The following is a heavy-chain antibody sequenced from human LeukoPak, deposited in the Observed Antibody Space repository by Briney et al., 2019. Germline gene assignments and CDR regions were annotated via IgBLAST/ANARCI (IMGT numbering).Heavy chain of an antibody. D-gene: IGHD3-22*01. CDR1: GVSISSYY. Sequence: NASETLSLTCTVSGVSISSYYWSWLRQPPGKGLEWIGYIYYSGSTNYNPSPKSRVTISVDTSKNQFSLKLSSVTAADTAVYYCARVGVDSSGYYLLDYWGQGTLVTVSS. CDR2: IYYSGST. V-gene: IGHV4-59*01. CDR3: ARVGVDSSGYYLLDY. J-gene: IGHJ4*02.